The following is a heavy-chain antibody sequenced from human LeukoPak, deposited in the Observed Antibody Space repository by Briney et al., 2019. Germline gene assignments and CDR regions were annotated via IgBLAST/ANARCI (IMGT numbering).Heavy chain of an antibody. V-gene: IGHV3-33*01. CDR3: ARDRFAYGIDY. Sequence: GGSLRLSCAASGFTFSSYGMHWVRQAPGKGLEWVAVIWYDGSNKYYADSVKGRFTISRDNSKNTLYLQMNSLRAEDTAVYYCARDRFAYGIDYWGQGTLVTVSS. D-gene: IGHD4-17*01. J-gene: IGHJ4*02. CDR1: GFTFSSYG. CDR2: IWYDGSNK.